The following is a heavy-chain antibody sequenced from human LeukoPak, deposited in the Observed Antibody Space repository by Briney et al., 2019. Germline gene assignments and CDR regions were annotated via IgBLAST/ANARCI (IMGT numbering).Heavy chain of an antibody. V-gene: IGHV3-23*01. CDR3: AKDRPNYYDSSGHYYRRDGDY. D-gene: IGHD3-22*01. J-gene: IGHJ4*02. CDR1: GFAFSTYA. CDR2: ISGSGSLT. Sequence: GGSLRLSCAASGFAFSTYAMSWVRQAPGKGLEWVSSISGSGSLTYYAGSVKGRFTISRDNSKNTLYLQMNSLRVEDTAVYYCAKDRPNYYDSSGHYYRRDGDYWGQGTLVTVSS.